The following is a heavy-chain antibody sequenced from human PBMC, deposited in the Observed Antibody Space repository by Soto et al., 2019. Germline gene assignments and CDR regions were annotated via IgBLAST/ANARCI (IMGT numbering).Heavy chain of an antibody. CDR1: GGSISSGNYY. J-gene: IGHJ6*02. CDR2: MSYSGTT. CDR3: AASCVACGGFNYYGMDV. D-gene: IGHD2-21*01. Sequence: SETLSLTCTVSGGSISSGNYYWSWIRQPPGKGLEWIGFMSYSGTTSYNASLKSRVTISVDTSKSQFSLKLSSVTAADTAVYYCAASCVACGGFNYYGMDVWGQGTTVTV. V-gene: IGHV4-30-4*01.